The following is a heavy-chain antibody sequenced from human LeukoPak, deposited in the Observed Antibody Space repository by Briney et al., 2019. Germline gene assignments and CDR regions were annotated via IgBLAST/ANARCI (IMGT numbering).Heavy chain of an antibody. V-gene: IGHV3-11*01. CDR1: GFTFSDYY. CDR2: ISFSGSSI. D-gene: IGHD6-13*01. CDR3: ARWVAAAGTLDY. J-gene: IGHJ4*02. Sequence: GGSLRLSCAASGFTFSDYYMSWICQAPGKGLEWVSYISFSGSSIYSADSVKGRFTISRDNAKSSLYLQMNSLRAEDTAVYYCARWVAAAGTLDYWGQGTLVTVSS.